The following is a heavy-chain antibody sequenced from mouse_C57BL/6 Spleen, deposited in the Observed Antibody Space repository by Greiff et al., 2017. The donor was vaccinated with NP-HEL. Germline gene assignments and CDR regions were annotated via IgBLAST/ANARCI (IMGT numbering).Heavy chain of an antibody. CDR2: ISSGSSTI. J-gene: IGHJ4*01. V-gene: IGHV5-17*01. CDR3: ARRDYSNSYYAMDY. CDR1: GFTFSDYG. D-gene: IGHD2-5*01. Sequence: EVKLVESGGGLVKPGGSLKLSCAASGFTFSDYGMHWVRQAPEKGLEWVAYISSGSSTIYYAATVKGRFPISRDHAKHTLFLQLTRLRSENTDMYYCARRDYSNSYYAMDYWGQGTSVTVSS.